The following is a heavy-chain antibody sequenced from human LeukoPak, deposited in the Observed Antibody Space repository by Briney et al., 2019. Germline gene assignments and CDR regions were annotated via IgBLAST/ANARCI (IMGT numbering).Heavy chain of an antibody. V-gene: IGHV1-2*02. J-gene: IGHJ1*01. CDR2: INPNSGGT. Sequence: ASVKVSCKASGYTFTVYYMHWVRQAPGQGLEWMGWINPNSGGTNYAQKFQGRVTMTRDTSISTAYMELSRLRSDNTAVYYCARDTSPVVTPGEYFQHWGQGTLVTVSS. D-gene: IGHD4-23*01. CDR1: GYTFTVYY. CDR3: ARDTSPVVTPGEYFQH.